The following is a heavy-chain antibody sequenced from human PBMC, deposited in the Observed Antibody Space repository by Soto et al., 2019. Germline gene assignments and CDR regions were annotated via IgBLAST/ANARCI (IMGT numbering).Heavy chain of an antibody. J-gene: IGHJ4*02. CDR3: ARQVPGYCISTSCHQMPDS. CDR1: GASINSAEYY. CDR2: IYYTGNT. V-gene: IGHV4-39*01. D-gene: IGHD2-2*03. Sequence: ETLSLTCTVSGASINSAEYYWGWIRQPPGKGLEWIGNIYYTGNTYYNPSLRSRVTLSTDTSENQFSLKLSSVTAADTAVYYCARQVPGYCISTSCHQMPDSWGQGTLV.